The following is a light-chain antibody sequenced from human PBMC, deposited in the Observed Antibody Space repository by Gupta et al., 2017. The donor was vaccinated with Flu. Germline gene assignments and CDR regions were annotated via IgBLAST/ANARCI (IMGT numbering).Light chain of an antibody. V-gene: IGLV1-36*01. J-gene: IGLJ3*02. CDR3: AAWDDSLNGWV. CDR2: FDD. Sequence: QSVLTQPPSVSGAPRQRVTISCSGSSSHIGNNLVNWYQQFPGMAPRLFLYFDDGRPSGVSDRFSGSKSGTSASLAISGLQADDDAVYYCAAWDDSLNGWVFGGGTKLTVL. CDR1: SSHIGNNL.